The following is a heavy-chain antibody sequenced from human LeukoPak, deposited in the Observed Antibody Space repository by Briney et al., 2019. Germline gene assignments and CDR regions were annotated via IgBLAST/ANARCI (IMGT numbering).Heavy chain of an antibody. V-gene: IGHV1-2*06. CDR3: ARGLPTASYYYMAV. J-gene: IGHJ6*03. D-gene: IGHD2-2*01. CDR2: INPNSGRT. CDR1: RSTFTDYY. Sequence: ASVKVSCKTSRSTFTDYYIHWVRQAPGQGLEWMGRINPNSGRTNYAQNFQGRVTMTRDTSISTAYTELSRLRSDDTAVYYCARGLPTASYYYMAVWGKGTTVTVSS.